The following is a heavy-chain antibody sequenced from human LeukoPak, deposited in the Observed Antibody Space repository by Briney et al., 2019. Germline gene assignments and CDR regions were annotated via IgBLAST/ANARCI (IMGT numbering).Heavy chain of an antibody. V-gene: IGHV3-30*03. CDR3: ARVKEDRYYNSRGFYLDY. CDR2: ISYDGSDK. J-gene: IGHJ4*02. Sequence: SGGSLRLSCAASGFTFSAYWMGWVRQAPGKGLEWVAAISYDGSDKYYTDSVKGRFTISRVNSENTLYLQMNSLRAEDTAIYYCARVKEDRYYNSRGFYLDYWGQGTLVTVSS. CDR1: GFTFSAYW. D-gene: IGHD3-22*01.